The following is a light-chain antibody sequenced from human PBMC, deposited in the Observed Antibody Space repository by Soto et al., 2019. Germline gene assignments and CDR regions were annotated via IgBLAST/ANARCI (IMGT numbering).Light chain of an antibody. V-gene: IGKV3-11*01. J-gene: IGKJ5*01. CDR1: QSVSSY. CDR2: DAS. CDR3: QQRSNGPIT. Sequence: EIVLTQSPSTLSFSPVERSTLSFIASQSVSSYLAWYQQKPGQAPRLLIYDASNRATGIPARFSGSGSGTDFTLTISSLEPEDFAVYYCQQRSNGPITFGQGTRLEIK.